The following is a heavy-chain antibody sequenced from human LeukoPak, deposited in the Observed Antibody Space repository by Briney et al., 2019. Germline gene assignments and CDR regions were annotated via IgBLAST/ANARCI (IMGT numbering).Heavy chain of an antibody. CDR1: GCTSNNSYY. V-gene: IGHV4-4*07. D-gene: IGHD3-10*01. CDR2: IYTSGST. Sequence: SETLSLTCTAYGCTSNNSYYWCWIRQPAGKGLEWIGRIYTSGSTNYNPSLKSRVTMSVDTSKNQFSLKVTSVTAADTAVYYCARGRGYYYDFDVWGKGTTVTVSS. J-gene: IGHJ6*03. CDR3: ARGRGYYYDFDV.